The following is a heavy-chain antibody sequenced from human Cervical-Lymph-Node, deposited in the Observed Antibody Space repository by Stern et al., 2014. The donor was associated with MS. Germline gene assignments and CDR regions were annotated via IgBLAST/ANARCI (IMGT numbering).Heavy chain of an antibody. Sequence: VQLVESGPGLVKPSETLSLTCTVSGGSISSSSYYWGWIRQPPGKGLERIGGIYYSGSSYYNPSIKSRVTISVDTSKNQFVQQLISVTAADTAVYYCARHENFFFDYWGQGTLVTVSS. D-gene: IGHD2/OR15-2a*01. CDR1: GGSISSSSYY. V-gene: IGHV4-39*01. CDR2: IYYSGSS. CDR3: ARHENFFFDY. J-gene: IGHJ4*02.